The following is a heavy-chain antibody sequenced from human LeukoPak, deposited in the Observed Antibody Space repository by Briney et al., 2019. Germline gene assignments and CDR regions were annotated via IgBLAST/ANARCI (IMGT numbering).Heavy chain of an antibody. Sequence: GGSLRLSCAASGFTFSSYSMNWVRQAPGKGLEWVSSISSSSSNIYYADSVKGRFTISRDNAKNSLYLQMNSLRAEDTAVYYCARDRLGYCSSTSCQTIDYWGQGTLVTVSS. J-gene: IGHJ4*02. CDR3: ARDRLGYCSSTSCQTIDY. D-gene: IGHD2-2*01. V-gene: IGHV3-21*01. CDR2: ISSSSSNI. CDR1: GFTFSSYS.